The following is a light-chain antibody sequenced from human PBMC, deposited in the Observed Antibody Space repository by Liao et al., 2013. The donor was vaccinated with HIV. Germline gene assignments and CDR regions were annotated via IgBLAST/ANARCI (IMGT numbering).Light chain of an antibody. CDR2: YDS. CDR1: NIESKS. J-gene: IGLJ2*01. CDR3: HVWNSGGDPMV. Sequence: SYVLTQTPSVSVAPGKTASLTCEGINIESKSVHWYQQKPGQAPVLVMFYDSERPSWIPERFSASTSGNTATLTITRVEAGDEADYYCHVWNSGGDPMVFGGGTRLTVL. V-gene: IGLV3-21*04.